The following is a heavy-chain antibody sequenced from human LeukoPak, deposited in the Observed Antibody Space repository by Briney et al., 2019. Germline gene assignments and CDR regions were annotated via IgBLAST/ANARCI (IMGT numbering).Heavy chain of an antibody. Sequence: GSLRLSCAASGFTFSSYEMNWVRQAPGKGLEWVSYISSSGSTIYYADSVKGRFTISRDNAKNSLYLQMNSLRAEDTAVYYCARDDCNGGSCELFDYWGQGTLVTVSS. V-gene: IGHV3-48*03. CDR3: ARDDCNGGSCELFDY. CDR2: ISSSGSTI. D-gene: IGHD2-15*01. J-gene: IGHJ4*02. CDR1: GFTFSSYE.